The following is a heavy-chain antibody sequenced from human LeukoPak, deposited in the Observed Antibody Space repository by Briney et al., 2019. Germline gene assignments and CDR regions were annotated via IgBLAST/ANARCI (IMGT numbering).Heavy chain of an antibody. D-gene: IGHD2-15*01. V-gene: IGHV4-59*01. J-gene: IGHJ6*03. Sequence: SETLSLTCTVSGGSISSYYWSWIRQPPGKGLEWIGYIYYSGSTNYNPSLKSRVTISVDTSKNQFSLKLSSVTAADTAVYYCARVRPYCSGGSCYSTYYYYMAVWGKGTTVTVSS. CDR2: IYYSGST. CDR3: ARVRPYCSGGSCYSTYYYYMAV. CDR1: GGSISSYY.